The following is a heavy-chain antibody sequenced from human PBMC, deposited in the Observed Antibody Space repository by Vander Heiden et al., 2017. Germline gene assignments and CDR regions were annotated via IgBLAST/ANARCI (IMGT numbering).Heavy chain of an antibody. V-gene: IGHV3-30*18. CDR3: AKDQAQTSVADY. J-gene: IGHJ4*02. CDR1: RLTVSAFG. D-gene: IGHD4-17*01. Sequence: QVQLVESGGVVLQPGRSRGTSCAASRLTVSAFGMHWVRQAPGKGLAWVAVISYDGSNIYYADSVKGRFAVSRDNSKNTLYLQMNSLKTEDTAVYYCAKDQAQTSVADYWGQGTLVTVSS. CDR2: ISYDGSNI.